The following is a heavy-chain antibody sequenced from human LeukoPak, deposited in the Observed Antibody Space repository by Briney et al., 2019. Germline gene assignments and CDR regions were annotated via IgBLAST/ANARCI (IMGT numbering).Heavy chain of an antibody. J-gene: IGHJ4*02. V-gene: IGHV3-23*01. Sequence: PGGSLRLSCAASGFTFSSYAMSWVRQAPGKGLEWVSAISDSGNTYHADSVKGRFTISRDNSKNTLYLGVISLTAEDTAVYYCAKDDAWLRFGEWSQGTLVTVSS. D-gene: IGHD3-10*01. CDR1: GFTFSSYA. CDR3: AKDDAWLRFGE. CDR2: ISDSGNT.